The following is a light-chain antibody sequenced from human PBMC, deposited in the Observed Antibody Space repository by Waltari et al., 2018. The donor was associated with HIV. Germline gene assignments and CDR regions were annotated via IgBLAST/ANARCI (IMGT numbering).Light chain of an antibody. V-gene: IGKV3-20*01. CDR1: QSVSSSY. CDR2: GAS. CDR3: QQYGSSPYT. J-gene: IGKJ2*01. Sequence: EIVLTQSPGTLSLSPGERATLSCRASQSVSSSYLAWYQQKPGQAPRLLIYGASSRATGIPDRFRGRGSGTAFTLTISRLEPEDFAVYYCQQYGSSPYTFGQGTKLEIK.